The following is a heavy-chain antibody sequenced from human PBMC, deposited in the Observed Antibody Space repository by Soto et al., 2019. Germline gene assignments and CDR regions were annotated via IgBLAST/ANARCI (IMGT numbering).Heavy chain of an antibody. J-gene: IGHJ3*02. CDR3: ARDNYYDSSGYPVHDAFDI. CDR1: GYTFTSYG. Sequence: ASVKVSCKASGYTFTSYGISWVRQAPGQGLEWMGWISAYNGNTNYAQKLQGRVTMTTDTSTSTAYMELRSLRSDDTAVYYCARDNYYDSSGYPVHDAFDIWGQGTMVTVSS. V-gene: IGHV1-18*01. D-gene: IGHD3-22*01. CDR2: ISAYNGNT.